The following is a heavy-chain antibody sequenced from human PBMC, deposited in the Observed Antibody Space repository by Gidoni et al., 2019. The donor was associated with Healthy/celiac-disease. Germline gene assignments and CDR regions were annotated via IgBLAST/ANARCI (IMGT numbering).Heavy chain of an antibody. V-gene: IGHV3-21*01. D-gene: IGHD2-15*01. Sequence: EVQLVESGGGLVKPGGSLRLSFAASGFTFSSYSLNWVRQGPGKGLEWVSSISSSSSYIYYADSVKVRFTISRDNAKNLLYLQMNSLRAEDTAVYYCARGGGVLGYCSGGSCPGFDYWGQGTLVTVSS. CDR2: ISSSSSYI. J-gene: IGHJ4*02. CDR1: GFTFSSYS. CDR3: ARGGGVLGYCSGGSCPGFDY.